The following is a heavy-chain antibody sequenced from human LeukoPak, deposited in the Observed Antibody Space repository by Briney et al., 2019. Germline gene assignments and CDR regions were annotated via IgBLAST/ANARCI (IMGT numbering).Heavy chain of an antibody. CDR3: ARDSGTTGEVKFDP. Sequence: SETLSLTCTVSGGSISSYYWSWVRQPPGKGLEWIGYIYYSGSTNYNPSLKSRVTISVDTSKNQFSLKLSSVTAADTAVYYCARDSGTTGEVKFDPWGQGTLVTVSS. V-gene: IGHV4-59*12. CDR2: IYYSGST. J-gene: IGHJ5*02. CDR1: GGSISSYY. D-gene: IGHD3-10*01.